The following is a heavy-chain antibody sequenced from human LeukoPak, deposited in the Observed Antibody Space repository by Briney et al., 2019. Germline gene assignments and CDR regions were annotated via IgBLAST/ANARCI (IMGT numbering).Heavy chain of an antibody. J-gene: IGHJ3*02. CDR2: IYHSGST. V-gene: IGHV4-38-2*02. Sequence: SETLSLTCTVSGYSISSGYYWGWIRQPPGKGLEWIGNIYHSGSTYYNPSLKSRVTMSVDTSKNQFSLKLSSVTAADTAVYCCASYTDAFDIWGQGTMVTVSS. CDR3: ASYTDAFDI. D-gene: IGHD2-2*02. CDR1: GYSISSGYY.